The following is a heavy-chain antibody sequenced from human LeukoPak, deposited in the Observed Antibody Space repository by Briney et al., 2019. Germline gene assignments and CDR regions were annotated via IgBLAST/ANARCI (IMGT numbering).Heavy chain of an antibody. CDR3: ARETDLIVVATYSWFDP. Sequence: SVKVSCKASGGTFSSYAISWVRQAPGQGLEWMGGIIPIFGTANYAQKFQGRVTITADESTSTAYMELSSLRSEDTAVYYCARETDLIVVATYSWFDPWGQGTLVTVSS. D-gene: IGHD1-26*01. CDR1: GGTFSSYA. J-gene: IGHJ5*02. V-gene: IGHV1-69*13. CDR2: IIPIFGTA.